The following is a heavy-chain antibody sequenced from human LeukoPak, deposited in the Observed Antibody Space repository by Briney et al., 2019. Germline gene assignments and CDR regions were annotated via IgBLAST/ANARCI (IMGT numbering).Heavy chain of an antibody. CDR3: ARRPGDTSSPAERFDY. CDR1: GGSISSSSYY. D-gene: IGHD4-23*01. Sequence: PSETLSLTCTVSGGSISSSSYYWGWIRQPPGKGLEGIGSIYYSGTSSYNPSLKSRLTISVDTSKNQFSLRLHSVTAADTAVYYCARRPGDTSSPAERFDYWGQGTLVTVSS. V-gene: IGHV4-39*01. CDR2: IYYSGTS. J-gene: IGHJ4*02.